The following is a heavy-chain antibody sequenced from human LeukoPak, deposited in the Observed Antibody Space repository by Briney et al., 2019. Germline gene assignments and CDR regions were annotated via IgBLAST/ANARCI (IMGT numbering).Heavy chain of an antibody. V-gene: IGHV4-61*01. J-gene: IGHJ4*02. Sequence: PSETLSLTCTVSGGSVSSGSYYWSWIRQPPGKGLEWIGYIYYSGTTNYNHSLKSRVTISVDTSKNQFSLKLSSVTATDTAVYYCARMYYYGSGSYYTLIDYWGQGTLVTVSS. CDR2: IYYSGTT. D-gene: IGHD3-10*01. CDR1: GGSVSSGSYY. CDR3: ARMYYYGSGSYYTLIDY.